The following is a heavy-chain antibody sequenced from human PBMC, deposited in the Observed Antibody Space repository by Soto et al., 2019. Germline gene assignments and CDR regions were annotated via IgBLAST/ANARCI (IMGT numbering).Heavy chain of an antibody. CDR2: MSYDGSNK. D-gene: IGHD2-2*01. Sequence: RLSCAASGFTFSSYAVHWVRQAPGKGLEWVAVMSYDGSNKYYADSVKGRFTISSDNSKNTLYLQMNSLGTEDTAVYYCARGYCSRPSCSHFDCWGQGTLVTVSS. CDR1: GFTFSSYA. V-gene: IGHV3-30-3*01. J-gene: IGHJ4*02. CDR3: ARGYCSRPSCSHFDC.